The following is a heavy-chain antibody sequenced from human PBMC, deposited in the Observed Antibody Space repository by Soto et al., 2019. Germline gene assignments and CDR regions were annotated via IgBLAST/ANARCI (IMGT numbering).Heavy chain of an antibody. Sequence: SETLSLTCTVSGGSISSSSYYWGWIRQPPGKGLEWIGSIYYSGSTYYNLSLKSRVTISVDTSKNQFSLKLSSVTAADTAVYYCARRVAGEYYFDYWGQGTLVTVSS. V-gene: IGHV4-39*01. CDR2: IYYSGST. J-gene: IGHJ4*02. CDR3: ARRVAGEYYFDY. CDR1: GGSISSSSYY. D-gene: IGHD6-19*01.